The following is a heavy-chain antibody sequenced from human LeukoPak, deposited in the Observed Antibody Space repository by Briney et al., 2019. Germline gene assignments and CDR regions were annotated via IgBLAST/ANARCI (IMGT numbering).Heavy chain of an antibody. D-gene: IGHD2/OR15-2a*01. Sequence: ASVKVSCKASGYTFNTYGITWVRQAPGQGLEWMGWITTYNGNTNYAQKVQGRVTMTKDTSTSTAYMELRSLTSDDTAVYYCARGVIQIDYWGQGTLVTVSS. V-gene: IGHV1-18*01. CDR3: ARGVIQIDY. CDR2: ITTYNGNT. J-gene: IGHJ4*02. CDR1: GYTFNTYG.